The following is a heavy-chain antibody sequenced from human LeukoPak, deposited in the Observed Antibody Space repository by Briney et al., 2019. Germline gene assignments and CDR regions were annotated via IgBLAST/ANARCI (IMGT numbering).Heavy chain of an antibody. V-gene: IGHV1-69*13. J-gene: IGHJ4*02. CDR2: IIPIFGTA. D-gene: IGHD6-19*01. CDR1: GGTFSSYA. Sequence: ASVKVSCKASGGTFSSYAISWVRQAPGQGLEWTGGIIPIFGTANYAQKFQGRVTITADESTSTAYMELSSLRSEDTAVYYCARCVVAGTLHFDYWGQGTLVTVSS. CDR3: ARCVVAGTLHFDY.